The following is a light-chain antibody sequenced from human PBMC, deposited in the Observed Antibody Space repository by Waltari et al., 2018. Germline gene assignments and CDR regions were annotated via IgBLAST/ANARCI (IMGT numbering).Light chain of an antibody. J-gene: IGKJ4*01. CDR1: QSVSSSY. Sequence: EIVLTQSPGTLSLSPGERATLSCRASQSVSSSYLAWYQQKPGQAPRLLIYGASSRAPGIPDKFSGSGSGTDFTLTISRLEPEYFAVYYCQQYGSSPKLTFGGGTKVEIK. CDR3: QQYGSSPKLT. CDR2: GAS. V-gene: IGKV3-20*01.